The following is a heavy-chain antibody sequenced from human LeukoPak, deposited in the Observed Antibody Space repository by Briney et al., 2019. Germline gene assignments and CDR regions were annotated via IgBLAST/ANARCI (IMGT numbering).Heavy chain of an antibody. J-gene: IGHJ5*02. V-gene: IGHV4-59*06. CDR2: IYYSGST. CDR3: ARGREYCSSTSCYTWFDP. CDR1: GGSISSYY. D-gene: IGHD2-2*02. Sequence: SETLSLTCTVSGGSISSYYWSWIRQHPGKGLEWIGYIYYSGSTYYNPSLKSRVTISVDTSKNQFSLKLSSVTAADTAVYYCARGREYCSSTSCYTWFDPWGQGTLVTVSS.